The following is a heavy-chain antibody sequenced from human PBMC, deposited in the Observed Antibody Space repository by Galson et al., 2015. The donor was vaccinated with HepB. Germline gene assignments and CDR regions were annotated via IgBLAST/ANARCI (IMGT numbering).Heavy chain of an antibody. CDR2: INPNSGGT. CDR1: GSTFTGYY. CDR3: ARGRSVVVPAAKKFYYGMDV. V-gene: IGHV1-2*02. J-gene: IGHJ6*02. Sequence: SVKVSCKASGSTFTGYYMHWVRQAPGQGLEWMGWINPNSGGTNYAQKFQGRVTMTRDTSISTAYMELSRLRSDDTAVYYCARGRSVVVPAAKKFYYGMDVWGQGTTVTVSS. D-gene: IGHD2-2*01.